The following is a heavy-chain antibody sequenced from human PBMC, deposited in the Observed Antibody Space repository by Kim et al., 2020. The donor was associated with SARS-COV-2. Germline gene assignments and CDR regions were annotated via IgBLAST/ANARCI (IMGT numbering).Heavy chain of an antibody. CDR2: IYYSGST. CDR1: GGSISSGGYY. J-gene: IGHJ5*02. V-gene: IGHV4-31*03. D-gene: IGHD2-15*01. Sequence: SETLSLTCTVSGGSISSGGYYWSWIRQHPGKGLEWIGYIYYSGSTYYNPSLKSRVTISVDTSKNQFSLKLSSVTAADTAVYYCARGIVVVVAAGSGFAPWGQGTLVTVSS. CDR3: ARGIVVVVAAGSGFAP.